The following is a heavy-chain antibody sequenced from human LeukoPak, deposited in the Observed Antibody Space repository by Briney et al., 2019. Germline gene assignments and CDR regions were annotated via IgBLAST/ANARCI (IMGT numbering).Heavy chain of an antibody. CDR3: ARDNWNDGGYFDY. V-gene: IGHV1-69*13. Sequence: SVKVSCKASGGTFSSYAISWVRQAPGQGLEWMGGIIPIFGTANYAQKFQGRVAITADESTSTAYMELSSLRSEDTAVYYCARDNWNDGGYFDYWGQGTLVTVSS. J-gene: IGHJ4*02. CDR1: GGTFSSYA. CDR2: IIPIFGTA. D-gene: IGHD1-1*01.